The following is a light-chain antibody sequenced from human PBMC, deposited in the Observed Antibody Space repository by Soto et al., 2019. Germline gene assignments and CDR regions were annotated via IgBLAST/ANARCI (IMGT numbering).Light chain of an antibody. CDR3: QSYDTSLSGV. Sequence: QSVLTQPPSVSGAPGQRVSISCTGSSSNIGAGYDVHWYQHLPGTAPKLLIYGNNNRPSGVPDRFSGSKSGTSASLAITGLQPEDEADYYCQSYDTSLSGVFGGGTKLTVL. V-gene: IGLV1-40*01. CDR2: GNN. CDR1: SSNIGAGYD. J-gene: IGLJ2*01.